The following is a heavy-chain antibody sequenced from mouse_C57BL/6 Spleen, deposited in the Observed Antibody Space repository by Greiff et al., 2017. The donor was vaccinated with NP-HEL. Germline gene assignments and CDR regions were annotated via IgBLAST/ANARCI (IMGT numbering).Heavy chain of an antibody. V-gene: IGHV1-54*01. Sequence: QVQLQQSGAELVRPGTSVKVSCKASGYAFTNYLIEWVKQRPGQGLAWIGVINPGSGGTNYNEKFKGKATLTADKSSSTAYMQLSSLTSEDSAVYFCAREIVTTVVATPFAYWGQGTLVTVSA. CDR3: AREIVTTVVATPFAY. J-gene: IGHJ3*01. CDR1: GYAFTNYL. CDR2: INPGSGGT. D-gene: IGHD1-1*01.